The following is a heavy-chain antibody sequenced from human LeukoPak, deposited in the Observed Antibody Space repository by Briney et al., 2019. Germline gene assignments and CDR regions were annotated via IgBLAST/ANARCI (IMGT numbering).Heavy chain of an antibody. V-gene: IGHV3-74*01. CDR1: GFTFSTYW. D-gene: IGHD5-12*01. CDR3: ARHYDAAAFDI. Sequence: PGGSLRLSCAASGFTFSTYWMHWVRQAPGKGLVLVSRISTDGSTTTYADSVKGRFTISRDNAENALYLQMNSLTAEDTAVYYCARHYDAAAFDIWGQGTVVTVSS. J-gene: IGHJ3*02. CDR2: ISTDGSTT.